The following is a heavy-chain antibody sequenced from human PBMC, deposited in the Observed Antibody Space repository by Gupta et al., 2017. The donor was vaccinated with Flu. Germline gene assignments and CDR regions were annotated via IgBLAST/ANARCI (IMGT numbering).Heavy chain of an antibody. CDR2: LYYLGT. D-gene: IGHD3-22*01. CDR3: VRLRVVRLMDPQGYCDD. V-gene: IGHV4-39*01. Sequence: QLQLQESGPGLVKPSATLSLTCSVSGASISNSVYYWGWIRQPPGKGLEWIGSLYYLGTYHNPYLQSRVTIYADTSKNQISLILTSRTAADTAVYYWVRLRVVRLMDPQGYCDDWGQGTPVTVSS. J-gene: IGHJ4*02. CDR1: GASISNSVYY.